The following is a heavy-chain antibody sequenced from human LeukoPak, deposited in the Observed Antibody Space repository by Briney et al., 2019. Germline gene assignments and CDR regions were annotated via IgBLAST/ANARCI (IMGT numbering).Heavy chain of an antibody. J-gene: IGHJ4*02. Sequence: HGESLQISCKGSGYSFTSYWIGWVRQLPGKGLEWMGIIYPGDSDTRYSPSFQGQVTISADKSISTAYLQWSSLKASDTAMYYCARQMVRGVILFDYWGQGTLVTVSS. CDR3: ARQMVRGVILFDY. D-gene: IGHD3-10*01. CDR2: IYPGDSDT. V-gene: IGHV5-51*01. CDR1: GYSFTSYW.